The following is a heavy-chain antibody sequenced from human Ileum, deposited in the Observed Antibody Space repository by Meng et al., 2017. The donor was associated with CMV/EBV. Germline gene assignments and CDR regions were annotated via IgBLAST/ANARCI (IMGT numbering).Heavy chain of an antibody. CDR1: GFTFSSYL. Sequence: EVRLVEPGGGLVQPGGSLRISCAGSGFTFSSYLMHWVRQVPGKGLVWVSRINTDGSITNYADSVRGRFTISRDNAKNTLYVQMNSLRDEDTAVYYCTRGSSGWFGIDYWGQGTLVTVSS. CDR3: TRGSSGWFGIDY. J-gene: IGHJ4*02. V-gene: IGHV3-74*01. D-gene: IGHD6-19*01. CDR2: INTDGSIT.